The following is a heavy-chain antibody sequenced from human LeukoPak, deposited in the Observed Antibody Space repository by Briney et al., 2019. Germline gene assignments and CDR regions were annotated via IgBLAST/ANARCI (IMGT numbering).Heavy chain of an antibody. Sequence: SETLSLTCTVSGGSISSYYWSWIRQPPGKGLEWIGYIYYSGSTNYNPSLKSRVTISVDTSKNQFSLKLSSVTAADTAVYYCARRGVNYDIFVLWGQGTLVTVSS. CDR1: GGSISSYY. CDR2: IYYSGST. D-gene: IGHD3-9*01. J-gene: IGHJ4*02. CDR3: ARRGVNYDIFVL. V-gene: IGHV4-59*08.